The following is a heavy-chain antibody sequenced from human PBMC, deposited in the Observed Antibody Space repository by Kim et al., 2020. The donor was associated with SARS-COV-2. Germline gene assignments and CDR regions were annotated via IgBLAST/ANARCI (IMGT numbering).Heavy chain of an antibody. J-gene: IGHJ4*02. CDR3: ARRSRDGYNPFDY. V-gene: IGHV5-51*01. Sequence: MYSPSFRGQVTISVDKSISTVFLQWSSLKASDSAMYYCARRSRDGYNPFDYWGLGTLVTVSS. D-gene: IGHD5-12*01.